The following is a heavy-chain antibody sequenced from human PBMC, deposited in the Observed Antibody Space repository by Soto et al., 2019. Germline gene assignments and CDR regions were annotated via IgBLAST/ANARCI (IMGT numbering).Heavy chain of an antibody. D-gene: IGHD6-6*01. CDR3: ARVQGTARTAFDV. CDR1: GFTFSIDV. CDR2: VSGSAGTT. V-gene: IGHV3-23*01. J-gene: IGHJ3*01. Sequence: EVQLLESGGGLVQPGGSLRLSCEASGFTFSIDVMTWVRQAPGKGLEWVSAVSGSAGTTYYADSVKGRFSISLDNSKNTLYLQMNSLTADDTAVYYCARVQGTARTAFDVWGHGTMVIVSS.